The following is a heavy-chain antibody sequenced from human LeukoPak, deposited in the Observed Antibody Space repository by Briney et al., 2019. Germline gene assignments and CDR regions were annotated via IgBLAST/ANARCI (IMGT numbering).Heavy chain of an antibody. CDR1: GGSISSYY. J-gene: IGHJ5*02. D-gene: IGHD3-3*01. CDR2: IYSTGST. V-gene: IGHV4-4*07. CDR3: ARGYDFWRLGLFDP. Sequence: SETLSLTCTVSGGSISSYYWSWIRQPAGKGLEWIGRIYSTGSTNYNPSLKSRVTMSVDTSKNQFSLKLSSVTAADTAVYYCARGYDFWRLGLFDPWGQGTLVTVSS.